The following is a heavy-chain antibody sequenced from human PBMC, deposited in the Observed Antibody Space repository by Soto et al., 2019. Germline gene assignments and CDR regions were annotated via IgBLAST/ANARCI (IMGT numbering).Heavy chain of an antibody. V-gene: IGHV3-72*01. CDR1: GFTLSDHY. D-gene: IGHD6-19*01. Sequence: EVQLVESGGGLVQPGVSLRLSCAASGFTLSDHYMDWVRQAPGNGLEWVGRSRNEPNSYTTLYAASVNGTFTISRDDSKNLLSLKMNSLKTEDTAVYFCGSSSSGLSFDSWGQGTLVAVSS. J-gene: IGHJ4*02. CDR3: GSSSSGLSFDS. CDR2: SRNEPNSYTT.